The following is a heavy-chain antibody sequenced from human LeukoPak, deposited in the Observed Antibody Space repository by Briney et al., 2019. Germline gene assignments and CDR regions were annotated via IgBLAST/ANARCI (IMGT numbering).Heavy chain of an antibody. CDR3: ARQGNYYDSPDNWFDP. D-gene: IGHD3-22*01. CDR2: IYYSGST. V-gene: IGHV4-39*01. CDR1: GGSISSSSYY. J-gene: IGHJ5*02. Sequence: PSETLSLTCTVSGGSISSSSYYWGWIRQPPGKGLEWIGSIYYSGSTYYNPSLKSRVTISVDTSENQFSLKLSSVTAADTAVYYCARQGNYYDSPDNWFDPWGQGTLVTVSS.